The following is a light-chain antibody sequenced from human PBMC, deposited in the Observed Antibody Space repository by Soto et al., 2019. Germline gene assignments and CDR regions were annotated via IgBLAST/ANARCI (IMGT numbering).Light chain of an antibody. CDR1: QSISSN. J-gene: IGKJ5*01. Sequence: VVMTQSPATLSVVPGERATLSCRASQSISSNLAWYQQKPGQAPRLLIYDASNRATGLPARFSGSGSGTDFTLTISSLETEDFAVYYCQQRSDGITFGQGTRLEIK. CDR2: DAS. V-gene: IGKV3-11*01. CDR3: QQRSDGIT.